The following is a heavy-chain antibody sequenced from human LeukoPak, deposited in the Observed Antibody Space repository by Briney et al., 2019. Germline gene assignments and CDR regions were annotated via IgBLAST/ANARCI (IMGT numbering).Heavy chain of an antibody. CDR2: ICSSGSN. CDR1: GGSISSGDYY. V-gene: IGHV4-61*02. D-gene: IGHD3-22*01. CDR3: ARGPYSYDSSGAFDI. J-gene: IGHJ3*02. Sequence: SQTLSLTCTVSGGSISSGDYYWSWIPQPAGKGLEWIGRICSSGSNNYTPSLKSRITISVDKSKIQFSLKLISVTDAYTAVYFCARGPYSYDSSGAFDIGGQGTMVTVSS.